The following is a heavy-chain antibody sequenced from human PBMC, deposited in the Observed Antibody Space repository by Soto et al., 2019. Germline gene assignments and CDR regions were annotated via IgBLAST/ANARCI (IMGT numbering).Heavy chain of an antibody. CDR2: ISSGSHYI. Sequence: GGSLRLSCAPSGSTFSTYSMNWVRQAPGKGLEWVSSISSGSHYIYYADSVRGRFTISRDNAKNSLYLQMNSLRADDTAVYYCARTQNPSSKPHGMDVCGQGTTVTVSS. V-gene: IGHV3-21*01. CDR3: ARTQNPSSKPHGMDV. J-gene: IGHJ6*02. CDR1: GSTFSTYS.